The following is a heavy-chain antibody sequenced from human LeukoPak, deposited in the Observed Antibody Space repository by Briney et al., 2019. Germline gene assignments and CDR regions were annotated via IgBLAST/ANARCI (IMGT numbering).Heavy chain of an antibody. CDR2: ISPGSYT. J-gene: IGHJ3*02. V-gene: IGHV3-48*03. CDR3: AKKTFYDSSLFDI. D-gene: IGHD3-22*01. Sequence: AGGSLRLSCTASGFTFSTYEMNWVRQAPGKGLECVSYISPGSYTNYADSVKGRFTISRDNAKKSLYLQMNSLRSEDTAVYYCAKKTFYDSSLFDIWGQGTMVTVSS. CDR1: GFTFSTYE.